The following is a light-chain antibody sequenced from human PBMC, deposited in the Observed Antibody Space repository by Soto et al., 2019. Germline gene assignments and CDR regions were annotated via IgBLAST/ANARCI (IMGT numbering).Light chain of an antibody. Sequence: QSVLTQPPSVSGAPGQRVTISCAGSSSNIGAGFDVHWYQQLPGTAPKLLIYGNTNRPSGVPDRFSGSKSGTSASLAITGXXAXXXXXXXCQSYDSSLSGLWVFGGGTKLTVL. V-gene: IGLV1-40*01. J-gene: IGLJ3*02. CDR3: QSYDSSLSGLWV. CDR1: SSNIGAGFD. CDR2: GNT.